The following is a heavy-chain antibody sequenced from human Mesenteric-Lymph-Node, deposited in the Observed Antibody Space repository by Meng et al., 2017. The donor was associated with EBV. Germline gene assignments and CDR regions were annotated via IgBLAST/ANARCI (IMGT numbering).Heavy chain of an antibody. CDR1: GGSFSDYY. Sequence: QVQLQQWGAGVLKPSAPLSLTCAVYGGSFSDYYWTWIRQSPGKGLEWIGEINHTGSTNYNPSLKSRLTLSVDTSKNQLSLKLRSVTAADTAVYYCARYSCTGGSCFSFWIDPWGQGTLVTVSS. J-gene: IGHJ5*02. D-gene: IGHD2-15*01. V-gene: IGHV4-34*02. CDR3: ARYSCTGGSCFSFWIDP. CDR2: INHTGST.